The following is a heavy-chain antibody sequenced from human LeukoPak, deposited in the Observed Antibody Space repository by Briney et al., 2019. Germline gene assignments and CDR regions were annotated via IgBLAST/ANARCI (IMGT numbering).Heavy chain of an antibody. CDR2: IKQDGSEK. CDR3: AKSASGWYLYYYYYMDV. J-gene: IGHJ6*03. Sequence: GGSLRLSCAASGFTFSNYWMSWVRQAPGKGLEWVANIKQDGSEKYYVDSVKGRFTISRDNAKNSLYLQMNSLRAEDTAVYYCAKSASGWYLYYYYYMDVWGKGTTVTVSS. D-gene: IGHD6-19*01. CDR1: GFTFSNYW. V-gene: IGHV3-7*01.